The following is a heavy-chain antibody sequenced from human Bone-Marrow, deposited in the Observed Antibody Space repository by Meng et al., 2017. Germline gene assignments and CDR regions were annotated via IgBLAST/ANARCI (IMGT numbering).Heavy chain of an antibody. CDR3: ARRGDGYGDYLHYYYYYGMDV. CDR2: ISSSSSYI. Sequence: GESLKISCAASGFTFSSYAMSWVRQAPGKGLEWVSSISSSSSYIYYADSVKGRFTISRDNAKNSLYLQMNSLRAEDTAVYYCARRGDGYGDYLHYYYYYGMDVWGQGTTVTVSS. V-gene: IGHV3-21*01. D-gene: IGHD4-17*01. CDR1: GFTFSSYA. J-gene: IGHJ6*02.